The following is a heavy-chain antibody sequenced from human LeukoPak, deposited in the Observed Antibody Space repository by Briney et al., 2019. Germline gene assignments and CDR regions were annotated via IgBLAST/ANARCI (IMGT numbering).Heavy chain of an antibody. V-gene: IGHV1-8*02. D-gene: IGHD1-26*01. CDR2: MNPNSGNT. Sequence: ASVKVSCKASGYTFTSYAMNWVRQATGQGLEWMGWMNPNSGNTGYAQKFQGRVTMTRNTSISTAYMELSSLRSEDTALYYCAREWDYSMDVWGKGTTVTISS. J-gene: IGHJ6*03. CDR3: AREWDYSMDV. CDR1: GYTFTSYA.